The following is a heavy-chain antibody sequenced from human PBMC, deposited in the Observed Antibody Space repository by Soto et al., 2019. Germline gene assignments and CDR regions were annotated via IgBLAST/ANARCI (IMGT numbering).Heavy chain of an antibody. CDR2: ISYDGSNK. J-gene: IGHJ5*02. Sequence: GGSLRLSCAASGFTFSSYAMHWVRQAPGKGLEWVAVISYDGSNKYYADSVKGRFTISRDNSKNTLYLQMNSLRAEDTAVYYCARFGHPVLIAAAAPSGWFDPWGQGTLVTVSS. D-gene: IGHD6-13*01. CDR3: ARFGHPVLIAAAAPSGWFDP. V-gene: IGHV3-30-3*01. CDR1: GFTFSSYA.